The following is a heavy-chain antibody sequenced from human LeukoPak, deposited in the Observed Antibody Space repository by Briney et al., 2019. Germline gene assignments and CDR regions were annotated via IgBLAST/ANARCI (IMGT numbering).Heavy chain of an antibody. CDR1: GGSTSSHF. J-gene: IGHJ4*02. D-gene: IGHD6-19*01. CDR2: IYTGGTT. CDR3: TKATKWLAFDD. V-gene: IGHV4-59*11. Sequence: SETLSLTCTVSGGSTSSHFWSWIRQPPGKGLEWIGNIYTGGTTNYNPSLKSGVTISIDTSKNQLSLHLASVTAADTAVYYCTKATKWLAFDDCGRGTLVTVSS.